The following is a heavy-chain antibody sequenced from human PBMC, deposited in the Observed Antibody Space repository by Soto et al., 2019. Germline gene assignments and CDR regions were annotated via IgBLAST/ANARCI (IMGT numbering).Heavy chain of an antibody. CDR3: ARESVQQLALDY. J-gene: IGHJ4*02. D-gene: IGHD6-13*01. CDR2: IYTSGST. V-gene: IGHV4-4*07. CDR1: GGSISSYY. Sequence: QVQLQESGPGLVKPSETLSLTCTVSGGSISSYYWSWIRQPAGKGLEWIGRIYTSGSTNYNPSLNSQVSMAVDTSKNQCSLKLSSVTAADTAVYYCARESVQQLALDYWGQGALVTVSS.